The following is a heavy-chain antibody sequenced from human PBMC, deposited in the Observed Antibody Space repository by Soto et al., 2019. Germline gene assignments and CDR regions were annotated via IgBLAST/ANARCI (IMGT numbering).Heavy chain of an antibody. Sequence: QLQLQESGSGLVKPSQTLSLTCAVSGGSISSGGYSWSWIRQPPGKGLEWIGYIYHSGNTYYNPSLKSRVTVSVDWSKNQCSLTLSSGPAAGTAVYYCARGPPNHYWGQGTLVNVSS. J-gene: IGHJ4*02. CDR1: GGSISSGGYS. D-gene: IGHD7-27*01. V-gene: IGHV4-30-2*01. CDR2: IYHSGNT. CDR3: ARGPPNHY.